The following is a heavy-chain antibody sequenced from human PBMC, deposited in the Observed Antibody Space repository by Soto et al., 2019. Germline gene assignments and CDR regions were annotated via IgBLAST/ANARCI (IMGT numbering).Heavy chain of an antibody. V-gene: IGHV2-5*02. CDR2: IYWDDDK. Sequence: QITLKESGPTLVKPTQTLTLTCTFSGTSLTMSGVGVGWIRQPPGKALEWRALIYWDDDKRYSPSLKNRRTITKGTSKNQVVLSMTNMEPVDTATYLCTHSPEYPVFDYWGQGTLGTVSS. CDR3: THSPEYPVFDY. J-gene: IGHJ4*02. CDR1: GTSLTMSGVG.